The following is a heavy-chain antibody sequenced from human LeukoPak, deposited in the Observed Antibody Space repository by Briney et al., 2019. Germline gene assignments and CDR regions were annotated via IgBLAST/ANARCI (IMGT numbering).Heavy chain of an antibody. V-gene: IGHV3-48*02. CDR2: ISSSGTTI. CDR3: ACARTGGAYFDY. CDR1: GFIFSRNN. Sequence: PGGSPRLSCAASGFIFSRNNMNWVRQAPGKGLEWVSYISSSGTTIYYADSVKGRFTISRDNAKNSLYLQMNSLRDEDTAVYYCACARTGGAYFDYWGQGTLVTVSS. J-gene: IGHJ4*02. D-gene: IGHD1-1*01.